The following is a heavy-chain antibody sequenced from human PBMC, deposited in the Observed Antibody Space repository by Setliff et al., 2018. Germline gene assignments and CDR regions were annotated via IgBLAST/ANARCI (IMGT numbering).Heavy chain of an antibody. CDR2: IYTSGST. CDR1: GGSISSYY. Sequence: ETLSLTCTVSGGSISSYYWSWIRQPAGKGLEWIGRIYTSGSTNYNPSLKSRVTMSVDTSKNQFSLKLSSVTAADTAVYYCARDHGDYGYYYYYMDVWGKGTTVTVSS. D-gene: IGHD4-17*01. CDR3: ARDHGDYGYYYYYMDV. V-gene: IGHV4-4*07. J-gene: IGHJ6*03.